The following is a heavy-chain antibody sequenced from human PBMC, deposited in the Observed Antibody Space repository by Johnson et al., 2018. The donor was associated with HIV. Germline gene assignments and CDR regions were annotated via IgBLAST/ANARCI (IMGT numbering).Heavy chain of an antibody. CDR3: ARRDSGSLSFDI. D-gene: IGHD1-26*01. J-gene: IGHJ3*02. CDR1: GFTFDNYG. V-gene: IGHV3-20*04. Sequence: VQLVESGGGLVKPGGSLRLSCAASGFTFDNYGMSWVRQAPGKGLEWVSGINWNGGSTGYADSVKGRFTISRDNSKNTLYLQMNSLRAEDTAVYYCARRDSGSLSFDIWGQGTMVTVSS. CDR2: INWNGGST.